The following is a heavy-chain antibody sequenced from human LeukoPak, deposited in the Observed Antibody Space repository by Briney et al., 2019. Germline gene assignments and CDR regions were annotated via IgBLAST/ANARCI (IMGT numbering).Heavy chain of an antibody. CDR2: IYTSGNT. D-gene: IGHD3-3*01. CDR3: ARRNFSWFDP. V-gene: IGHV4-61*02. Sequence: PSQTLSLTCSVSGGSISSGNYYWSWIRQPAGKGLEWIGRIYTSGNTNYNPSLKSRVTISVDTSKNQFSLKLSSVTAADTAVYYCARRNFSWFDPWGQGTLVTVSS. CDR1: GGSISSGNYY. J-gene: IGHJ5*02.